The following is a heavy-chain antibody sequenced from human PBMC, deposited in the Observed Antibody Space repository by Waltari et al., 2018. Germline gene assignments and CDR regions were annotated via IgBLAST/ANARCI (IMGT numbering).Heavy chain of an antibody. V-gene: IGHV4-34*01. J-gene: IGHJ6*02. CDR1: GGSFSCYS. D-gene: IGHD2-8*01. CDR2: INHSGST. Sequence: QVHLQQWGAGLLKPSETLSLTCGVYGGSFSCYSWSWIRQPPGKGLEWIGEINHSGSTNYNPSLKSRVTMSVDTSKSQFSLKLSSVTAADTAVYYCARGRCISTWFCQYYGVDVWGQGATVIVSS. CDR3: ARGRCISTWFCQYYGVDV.